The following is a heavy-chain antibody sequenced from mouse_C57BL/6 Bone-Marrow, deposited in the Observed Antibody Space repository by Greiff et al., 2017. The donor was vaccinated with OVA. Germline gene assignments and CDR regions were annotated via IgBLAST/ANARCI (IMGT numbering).Heavy chain of an antibody. CDR1: GYAFRSYW. D-gene: IGHD2-12*01. J-gene: IGHJ1*03. V-gene: IGHV1-80*01. CDR3: ARVRVKTLSWLSHWYFDV. CDR2: IYPGDGDT. Sequence: QVQLQQSGAELVKPGASVKISCKASGYAFRSYWMNWVKQRPGKGLEWIGQIYPGDGDTNYNGKFKGKATLTADKSSSTAYMQLSSLTSEDSAVYCCARVRVKTLSWLSHWYFDVWGTGTTVTVSS.